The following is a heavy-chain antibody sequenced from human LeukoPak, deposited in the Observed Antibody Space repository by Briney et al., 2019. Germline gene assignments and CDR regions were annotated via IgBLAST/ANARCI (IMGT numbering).Heavy chain of an antibody. CDR1: GFTFSDYY. J-gene: IGHJ6*03. Sequence: GGSLRLSCAASGFTFSDYYMSWIRQAPGKGLEWVSYISSSGSTIYYADSVKGRFTISRDNAKNSLYLQMNSLRAEDTAVHYCARARYSSGWYSYYYYYMDVWGKGTTVTVSS. D-gene: IGHD6-19*01. CDR3: ARARYSSGWYSYYYYYMDV. CDR2: ISSSGSTI. V-gene: IGHV3-11*01.